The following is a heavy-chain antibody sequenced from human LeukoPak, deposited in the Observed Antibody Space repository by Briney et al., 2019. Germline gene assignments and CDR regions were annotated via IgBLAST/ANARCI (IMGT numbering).Heavy chain of an antibody. CDR3: ARGEIAARGGGVLDY. V-gene: IGHV3-30-3*01. D-gene: IGHD6-6*01. J-gene: IGHJ4*02. CDR1: GFTFSSYA. CDR2: ISYDGSNK. Sequence: PGRSLRLSCAASGFTFSSYAMHWVRQAPGKGLEWVAVISYDGSNKYYADSVKGRFTISRDNSKNTLYLQMNSLRAEDTAVYYCARGEIAARGGGVLDYWGQGTLVTVSS.